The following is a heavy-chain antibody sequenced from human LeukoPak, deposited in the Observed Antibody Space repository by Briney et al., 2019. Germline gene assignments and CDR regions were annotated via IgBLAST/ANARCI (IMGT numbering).Heavy chain of an antibody. CDR2: ISSSSSTI. D-gene: IGHD3-22*01. J-gene: IGHJ3*02. CDR1: GFTFSSYW. Sequence: PGGSLRLSCAASGFTFSSYWMSWVRQAPGKGLEWVSYISSSSSTIYYADSVKGRFTISRDNAKNSLYLQMNSLRDEDTAVYYCARDADYYDSSGYYWVYAFDIWGQGTMVTVSS. CDR3: ARDADYYDSSGYYWVYAFDI. V-gene: IGHV3-48*02.